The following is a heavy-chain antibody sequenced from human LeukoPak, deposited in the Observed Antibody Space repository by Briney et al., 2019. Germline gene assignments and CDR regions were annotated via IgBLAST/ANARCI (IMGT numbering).Heavy chain of an antibody. CDR3: IKVIMFAFDI. J-gene: IGHJ3*02. V-gene: IGHV3-23*01. CDR2: VSGSGGTT. D-gene: IGHD3-10*02. Sequence: GGSLRLSCAASGFTFSSYGMGWVRQAPGKGLEWVSAVSGSGGTTHYADSVKGRFTISRDNSKNTMYLQMNSLRAEDTAVYFCIKVIMFAFDIWGQGTMVTVSS. CDR1: GFTFSSYG.